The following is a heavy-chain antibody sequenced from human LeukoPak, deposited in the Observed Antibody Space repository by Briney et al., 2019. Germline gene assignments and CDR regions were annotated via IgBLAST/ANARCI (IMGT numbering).Heavy chain of an antibody. CDR2: FDPDDGET. Sequence: ASSVKVSYKVSGYTLTELSMHWVRQAPGKGLEWMVGFDPDDGETIYAQEFQGRVTMTEDTSTDTAYMELSSLRSEDTALYYCATNPYFDYWGQGTLVTVSS. V-gene: IGHV1-24*01. CDR3: ATNPYFDY. CDR1: GYTLTELS. J-gene: IGHJ4*02.